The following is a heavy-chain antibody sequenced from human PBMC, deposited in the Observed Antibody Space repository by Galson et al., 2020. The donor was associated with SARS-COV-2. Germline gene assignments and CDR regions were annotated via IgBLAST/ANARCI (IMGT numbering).Heavy chain of an antibody. CDR2: IYWDGDK. CDR3: ARTWITRTASRTFDY. V-gene: IGHV2-70*11. J-gene: IGHJ4*02. D-gene: IGHD3-10*01. CDR1: GFSLSTSGMC. Sequence: SGPTLVKPTQTLTLTCTFSGFSLSTSGMCVSWIRQPPGKALEWLARIYWDGDKHYSTSLKTRFTISKDTSKNQVVLIMTNMDPVDTATYYCARTWITRTASRTFDYWGQGTLVTVSS.